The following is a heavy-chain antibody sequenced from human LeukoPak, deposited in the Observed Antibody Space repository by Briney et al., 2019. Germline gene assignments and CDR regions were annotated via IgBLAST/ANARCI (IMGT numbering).Heavy chain of an antibody. J-gene: IGHJ4*02. V-gene: IGHV3-9*01. D-gene: IGHD3-22*01. CDR2: ISWNSGSI. Sequence: GRSLRLSCAASGFTFDDYAMHWVRHAPGKGLEWVSGISWNSGSIVYADSVKGRFTISRDNAKNSLYLQMNSLRAEDTALYYCAKDSNTYYYDSSGYYSDFDYWGQGTLVTVSS. CDR3: AKDSNTYYYDSSGYYSDFDY. CDR1: GFTFDDYA.